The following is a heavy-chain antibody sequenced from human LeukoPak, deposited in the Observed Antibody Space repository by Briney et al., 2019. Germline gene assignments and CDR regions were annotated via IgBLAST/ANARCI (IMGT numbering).Heavy chain of an antibody. CDR3: ARDTPLPYQLLSPDAFDI. CDR1: GYTFTSYG. CDR2: ISAYNGNT. Sequence: GASVKVSCKASGYTFTSYGIIWVRQAPGQGLEWMGWISAYNGNTNYAQKLQGRVTMTTDTSTSTAYMELRSLRSDDTAVYYCARDTPLPYQLLSPDAFDIWGQGTMVTVSS. V-gene: IGHV1-18*01. D-gene: IGHD2-2*01. J-gene: IGHJ3*02.